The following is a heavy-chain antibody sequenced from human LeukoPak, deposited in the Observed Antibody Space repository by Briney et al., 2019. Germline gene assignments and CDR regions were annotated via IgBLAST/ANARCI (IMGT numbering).Heavy chain of an antibody. V-gene: IGHV3-23*01. J-gene: IGHJ4*02. Sequence: VGSLRLSCAASKFTFSNYAMSWVRQAPGKGLESVSTIGESGGDTYYADSVKGRFNISRDNSKNTLYLQMNRLRAKDTAVHYCARVWQLDYWGQGTLVTVSS. CDR2: IGESGGDT. CDR3: ARVWQLDY. D-gene: IGHD6-6*01. CDR1: KFTFSNYA.